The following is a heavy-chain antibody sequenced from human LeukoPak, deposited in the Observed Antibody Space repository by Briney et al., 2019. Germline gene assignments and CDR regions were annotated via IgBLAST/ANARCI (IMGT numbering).Heavy chain of an antibody. Sequence: ASVKVSCKASVYTFTGYYMHWVRQAPGQGLEWMGWINANSGGTNYAQKFQGRVTMTRDTSISTAYMELSRLRSDDTAVYYCARSSRYDIWTGYPYWGQGTLVTVSP. CDR3: ARSSRYDIWTGYPY. CDR2: INANSGGT. J-gene: IGHJ4*02. D-gene: IGHD3-9*01. V-gene: IGHV1-2*02. CDR1: VYTFTGYY.